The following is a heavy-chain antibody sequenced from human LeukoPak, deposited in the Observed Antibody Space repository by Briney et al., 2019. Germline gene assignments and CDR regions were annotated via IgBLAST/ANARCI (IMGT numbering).Heavy chain of an antibody. V-gene: IGHV4-59*07. CDR1: GRSISSNY. D-gene: IGHD7-27*01. J-gene: IGHJ3*02. CDR2: VPYSATT. CDR3: ASGRSTGAGVFDS. Sequence: SSDTLSLTCTLSGRSISSNYWSCIRQPPRIRLEWIGYVPYSATTTYNPSIKSPATLEIHRSKNQFSLKPRSVPATHTSISYRASGRSTGAGVFDSWGEG.